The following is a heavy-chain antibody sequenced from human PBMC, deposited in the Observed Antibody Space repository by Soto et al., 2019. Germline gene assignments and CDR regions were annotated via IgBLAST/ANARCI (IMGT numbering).Heavy chain of an antibody. CDR3: ARSYSYGYSLVDY. CDR2: INYSGTT. Sequence: HSETLSLTCTVSGGSISSSSYYWAWVRQPPGKGPEWIGSINYSGTTYYNSSLKSRVTISVDTSKNQFSLKLSSVTAADTAVYYCARSYSYGYSLVDYWGQGTLVTVSS. J-gene: IGHJ4*02. CDR1: GGSISSSSYY. V-gene: IGHV4-39*07. D-gene: IGHD5-18*01.